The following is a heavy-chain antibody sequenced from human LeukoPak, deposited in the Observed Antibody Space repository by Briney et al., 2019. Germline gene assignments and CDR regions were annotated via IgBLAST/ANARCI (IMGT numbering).Heavy chain of an antibody. J-gene: IGHJ1*01. CDR1: GGSISSYY. Sequence: PSETLSLTCAVYGGSISSYYWSWIRQPPGKGLEWIGYIYYSGSTNYNPSLKSRVTISVDTSKNQFSLKLSSVTAADTAVYYCARHFRSSGYYVGYFQHWGQGTLVTVSS. CDR3: ARHFRSSGYYVGYFQH. V-gene: IGHV4-59*08. D-gene: IGHD3-22*01. CDR2: IYYSGST.